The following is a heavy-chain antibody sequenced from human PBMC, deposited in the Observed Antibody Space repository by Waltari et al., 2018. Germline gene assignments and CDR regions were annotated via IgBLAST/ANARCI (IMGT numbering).Heavy chain of an antibody. D-gene: IGHD3-10*01. V-gene: IGHV1-3*03. Sequence: QVQLVQSGAEVKKLGASVKVSCKASGYTFTSYAMLWVRQAPGQRLEWMGWINAGNGNTKYSQEFQGRVTITRDTSASTAYMELSSLRSEDMAVYYCARGFITMVRGGIDYWGQGTLVTVSS. CDR2: INAGNGNT. CDR1: GYTFTSYA. CDR3: ARGFITMVRGGIDY. J-gene: IGHJ4*02.